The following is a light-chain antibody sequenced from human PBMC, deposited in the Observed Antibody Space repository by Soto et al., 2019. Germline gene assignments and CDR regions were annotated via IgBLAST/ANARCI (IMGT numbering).Light chain of an antibody. Sequence: EIVLTQSPGTLSLSPGERVTLSCRASQTISNSLLAWYQQKLGQSPRLLIYGASSRATGIPDRFIGSGSGTDFTLTISRLEPEDFAVYACQQYGRAPITFGQGTRLEIK. V-gene: IGKV3-20*01. CDR2: GAS. CDR3: QQYGRAPIT. J-gene: IGKJ5*01. CDR1: QTISNSL.